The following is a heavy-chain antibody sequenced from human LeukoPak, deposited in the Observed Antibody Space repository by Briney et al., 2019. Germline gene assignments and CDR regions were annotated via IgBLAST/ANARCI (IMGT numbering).Heavy chain of an antibody. D-gene: IGHD6-19*01. CDR2: ISSNGGST. V-gene: IGHV3-64*02. Sequence: GGSLRLSRAASGFTFSSYAMHWVRQAPVKGLEYVSAISSNGGSTYYADSVKGRFTISRDNSKNTLYLQMGSLRVEDMAVYYCARGHSSGWYFNYFDYWGQGTLVTVSS. J-gene: IGHJ4*02. CDR1: GFTFSSYA. CDR3: ARGHSSGWYFNYFDY.